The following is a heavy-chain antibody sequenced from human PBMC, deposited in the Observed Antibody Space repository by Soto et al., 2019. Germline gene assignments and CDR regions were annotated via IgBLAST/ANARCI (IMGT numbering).Heavy chain of an antibody. D-gene: IGHD6-19*01. CDR3: ARLPGPLVAVLYIYPLDGREAMSDVDV. CDR1: GFTFNYYP. CDR2: VSFDGSNK. J-gene: IGHJ6*02. Sequence: QLVESGGGVVQPGGSLRLSCAASGFTFNYYPMHWVRQAPGKGLEWVAVVSFDGSNKYYADSVKGRFTISKDNSKNTLYLQMNSLRREDTAVYYGARLPGPLVAVLYIYPLDGREAMSDVDVWGQGTTVTVSS. V-gene: IGHV3-30-3*01.